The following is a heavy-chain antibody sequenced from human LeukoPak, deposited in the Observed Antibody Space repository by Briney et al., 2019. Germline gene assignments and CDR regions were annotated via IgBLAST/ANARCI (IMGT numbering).Heavy chain of an antibody. CDR1: GFTFSSYT. J-gene: IGHJ6*01. CDR3: ARGSEGYCSGGGCYYGMDV. V-gene: IGHV3-21*01. D-gene: IGHD2-15*01. CDR2: ISSSSSYI. Sequence: KPGGSLRLSCAASGFTFSSYTMNWVRQAPGKGLEWVSYISSSSSYIYCADSVKGRFTISRDNAENSLYLQMNSLRAEDTAVYYCARGSEGYCSGGGCYYGMDVWGQGTTVTVSS.